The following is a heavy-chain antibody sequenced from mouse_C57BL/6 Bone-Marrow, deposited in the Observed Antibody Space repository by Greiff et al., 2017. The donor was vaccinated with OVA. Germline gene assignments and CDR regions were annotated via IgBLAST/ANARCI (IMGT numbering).Heavy chain of an antibody. J-gene: IGHJ1*03. Sequence: QVQLQQPGAELVKPGASVKLSCKASGYTFTSYWMQWVKQRPGQGLEWIGEIDPSDSYTNYNQKFKGQATLTVDTSSSTAYMQLSSLTSEDSAVYYCARKLTGTKGWYFDVWGTGTTVTVSS. CDR3: ARKLTGTKGWYFDV. D-gene: IGHD4-1*01. V-gene: IGHV1-50*01. CDR1: GYTFTSYW. CDR2: IDPSDSYT.